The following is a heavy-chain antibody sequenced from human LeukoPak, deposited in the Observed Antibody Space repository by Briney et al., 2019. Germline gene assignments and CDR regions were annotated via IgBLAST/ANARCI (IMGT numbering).Heavy chain of an antibody. CDR2: ISGSGGST. D-gene: IGHD3-22*01. V-gene: IGHV3-23*01. CDR3: AKGTDYYDSRFDY. J-gene: IGHJ4*02. CDR1: GFTFSSYS. Sequence: PGGSLRLSCAASGFTFSSYSMNWVRQAPGKGLEWVSAISGSGGSTYYADSVKGRFTISRDNSKNTLYLQMNSLRAEDTAVYYCAKGTDYYDSRFDYWGQGTLVTVSS.